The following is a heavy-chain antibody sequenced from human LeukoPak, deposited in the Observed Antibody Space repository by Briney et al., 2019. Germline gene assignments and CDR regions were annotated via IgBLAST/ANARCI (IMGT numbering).Heavy chain of an antibody. Sequence: GGSLRLSCAASGFTFSNYGTHWVRQAPGKGLEWVAFIQYDASNKYYSDSVKGRFTISRDNSKNTLYLQMNSLRPEDTAVYYCAKITDPQFDIWGQGTMVTVSS. V-gene: IGHV3-30*02. J-gene: IGHJ3*02. CDR2: IQYDASNK. D-gene: IGHD3-16*01. CDR3: AKITDPQFDI. CDR1: GFTFSNYG.